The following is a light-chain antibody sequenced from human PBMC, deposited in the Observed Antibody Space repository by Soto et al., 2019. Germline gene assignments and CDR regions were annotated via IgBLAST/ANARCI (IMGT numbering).Light chain of an antibody. CDR2: DVS. V-gene: IGLV2-14*01. CDR1: SSDVGGYNY. Sequence: QSVLTQSASVSGSPGQSITISCTGTSSDVGGYNYVSWYQQHPGKAPKLLIYDVSNRPSGVSTRFSGSKSGNTASLTISGLQAEDEADYSCSSYTSTNSWVFGGGTQLTVL. J-gene: IGLJ3*02. CDR3: SSYTSTNSWV.